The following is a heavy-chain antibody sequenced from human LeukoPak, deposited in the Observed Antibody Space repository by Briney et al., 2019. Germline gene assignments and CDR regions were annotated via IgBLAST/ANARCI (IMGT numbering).Heavy chain of an antibody. V-gene: IGHV3-74*01. CDR3: ARGGPYSSSPFDY. Sequence: GGSLRLSCAASGFTFGSYWMHWVRQAPGKGLVWVSRINSDGSSTSYADSVKGRFTISRDNAKNTLYLQMNSLRAEDTAVYYCARGGPYSSSPFDYWGQGTLVTVSS. D-gene: IGHD6-13*01. CDR1: GFTFGSYW. CDR2: INSDGSST. J-gene: IGHJ4*02.